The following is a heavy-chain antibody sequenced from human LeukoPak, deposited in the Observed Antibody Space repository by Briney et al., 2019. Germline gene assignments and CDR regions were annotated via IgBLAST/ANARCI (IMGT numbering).Heavy chain of an antibody. CDR3: TRERWGIAAAANPLYGMDV. J-gene: IGHJ6*02. D-gene: IGHD6-13*01. CDR1: GITLSNYG. CDR2: IRSKAYGGTT. Sequence: PGGSLRLSCAVSGITLSNYGMSWVRQAPGKGLEWVGFIRSKAYGGTTEYAASVKGRFTISRDDSKSIAYLQMNSLKTEDTAVYYCTRERWGIAAAANPLYGMDVWGQGTTVTVSS. V-gene: IGHV3-49*04.